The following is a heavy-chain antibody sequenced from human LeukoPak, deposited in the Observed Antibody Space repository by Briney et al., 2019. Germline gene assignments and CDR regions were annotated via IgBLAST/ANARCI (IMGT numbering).Heavy chain of an antibody. Sequence: ASVKVSCKASGYTFTSYGISWVRQAPGQGLEWMGWISAYNGNTNYAQKLQGRVTMTTDTSTSIAYMELRSLRSDDTAVYYCASNFYDILTGARYDAFDIWGQGTMVTVSS. CDR2: ISAYNGNT. J-gene: IGHJ3*02. D-gene: IGHD3-9*01. CDR1: GYTFTSYG. V-gene: IGHV1-18*01. CDR3: ASNFYDILTGARYDAFDI.